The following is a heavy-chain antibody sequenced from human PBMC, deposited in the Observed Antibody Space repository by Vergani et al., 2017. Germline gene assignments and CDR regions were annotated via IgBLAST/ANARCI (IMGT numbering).Heavy chain of an antibody. CDR3: TGYYGSGTRGDYFDP. J-gene: IGHJ5*02. D-gene: IGHD3-10*01. CDR2: ISNSGST. CDR1: GGPISSGDYY. V-gene: IGHV4-30-4*08. Sequence: QVQLQESGPRLAKPLQTLSFTCTVFGGPISSGDYYWSWIRQSPGKALEWIGYISNSGSTFFNPSLKSRVTLSVDTSQNRFSLRLTSVTAADTDVYVCTGYYGSGTRGDYFDPWGEGSLVTDSS.